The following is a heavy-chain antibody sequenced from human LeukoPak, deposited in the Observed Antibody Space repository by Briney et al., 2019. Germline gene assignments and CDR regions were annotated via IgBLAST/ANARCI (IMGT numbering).Heavy chain of an antibody. CDR2: MNPKSGDT. Sequence: GASVKVSCKASGYSFTNYDINWVRQATGQGLEWMGWMNPKSGDTGYSQKFQGRVFITRDTSINTAYMELSSLGSDDTAVYYCARDQWGGTYYMDVWGKGTTVTISS. J-gene: IGHJ6*03. CDR3: ARDQWGGTYYMDV. CDR1: GYSFTNYD. V-gene: IGHV1-8*03. D-gene: IGHD3-16*01.